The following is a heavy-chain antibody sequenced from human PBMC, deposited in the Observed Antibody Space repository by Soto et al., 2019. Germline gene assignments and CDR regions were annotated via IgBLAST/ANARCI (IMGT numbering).Heavy chain of an antibody. D-gene: IGHD4-4*01. CDR1: GDSITSYN. CDR2: VYSSGST. CDR3: ARRRDPYTFLDY. V-gene: IGHV4-59*08. Sequence: SETLSLTCTVSGDSITSYNWNWLRQPPGKALEWIGYVYSSGSTNYNPSLKSRVTISVDKSKNQFSLKVNSVTAADTAVYYCARRRDPYTFLDYWGQGTLVTVSS. J-gene: IGHJ4*02.